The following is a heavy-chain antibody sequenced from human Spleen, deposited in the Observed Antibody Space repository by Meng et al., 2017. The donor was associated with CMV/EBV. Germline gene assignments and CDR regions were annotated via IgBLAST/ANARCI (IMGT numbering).Heavy chain of an antibody. Sequence: ASVKVSCKASGYTFTSYDINWVRQAPGQGLEWVGWINPNTGATDYAQKFQGRVTVTRDTSISTVYMELSNLRSDDSAVYYCSSAPGDYWGQGTLVTVSS. CDR2: INPNTGAT. CDR1: GYTFTSYD. CDR3: SSAPGDY. J-gene: IGHJ4*02. D-gene: IGHD6-13*01. V-gene: IGHV1-2*02.